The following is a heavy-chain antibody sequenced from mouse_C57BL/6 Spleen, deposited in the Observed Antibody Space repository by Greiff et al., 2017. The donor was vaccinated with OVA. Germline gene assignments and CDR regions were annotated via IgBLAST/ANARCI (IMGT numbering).Heavy chain of an antibody. J-gene: IGHJ4*01. CDR3: ARHEDDYDGYAMDY. CDR2: ISNGGGST. CDR1: GFTFSDYY. V-gene: IGHV5-12*01. Sequence: DVQLVESGGGLVQPGGSLKLSCAASGFTFSDYYMYWVRQTPEKRLEWVAYISNGGGSTYYPDTVKGRFTISRDNAKNTLYLQMSRLKSEDTAMYYCARHEDDYDGYAMDYWGQGTSVTVSS. D-gene: IGHD2-4*01.